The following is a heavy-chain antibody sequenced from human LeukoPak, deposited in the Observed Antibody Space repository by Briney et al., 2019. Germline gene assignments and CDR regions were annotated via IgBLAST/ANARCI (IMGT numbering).Heavy chain of an antibody. CDR2: IKQDGSEK. D-gene: IGHD2-2*01. CDR1: GFTFSSYW. CDR3: ARRDHRDTIVVVPAATSFDY. V-gene: IGHV3-7*01. J-gene: IGHJ4*02. Sequence: PGGSLRLSCAASGFTFSSYWMSWVRQAPGKGLEWVANIKQDGSEKYYVDSVKGRFTISRDNAKNSLYLQMNSLRAEDTAVYYCARRDHRDTIVVVPAATSFDYWGQGTLVTVSS.